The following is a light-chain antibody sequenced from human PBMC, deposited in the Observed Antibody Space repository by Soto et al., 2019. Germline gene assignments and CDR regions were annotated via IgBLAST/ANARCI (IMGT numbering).Light chain of an antibody. Sequence: QSVLTQPASVSGSPGQSITISCTGSSSDFGNYQFVSWYQQRPGKVPKLILFEGSQRPSGVSGRFSGSKSGNTASLTISGLQAEDEADYYCCSFTSSNTHVFGTGTKVTVL. J-gene: IGLJ1*01. CDR2: EGS. V-gene: IGLV2-14*02. CDR3: CSFTSSNTHV. CDR1: SSDFGNYQF.